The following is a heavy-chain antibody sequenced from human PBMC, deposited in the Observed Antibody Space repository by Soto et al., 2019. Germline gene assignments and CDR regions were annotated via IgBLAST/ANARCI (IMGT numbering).Heavy chain of an antibody. V-gene: IGHV1-18*01. J-gene: IGHJ5*02. Sequence: VASVKVSCKASGYTFTSYGISWVRQAPGQGLEWMGWISAYNGNTNYAQKLQGRVTMTTDTSTSTAYMELRSLRSDDTAVYYCARDHVRYSSPHSRNWFDPWGQGTPVTVSS. CDR3: ARDHVRYSSPHSRNWFDP. CDR1: GYTFTSYG. CDR2: ISAYNGNT. D-gene: IGHD6-19*01.